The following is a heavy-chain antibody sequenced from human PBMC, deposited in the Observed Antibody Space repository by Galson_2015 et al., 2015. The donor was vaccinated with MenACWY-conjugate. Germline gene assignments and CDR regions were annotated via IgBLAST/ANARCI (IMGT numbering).Heavy chain of an antibody. CDR2: INSDTGNP. CDR3: ARIALGYCSGGSCGSVDY. D-gene: IGHD2-15*01. CDR1: GYTFTNYH. Sequence: SVKVSCKASGYTFTNYHMNWVRQAPGQGLEWMGWINSDTGNPTYAQGFTRRFVFSLDTSVSTAYLQISSLKAEDTAVYYCARIALGYCSGGSCGSVDYWGQGTLVTVSS. J-gene: IGHJ4*02. V-gene: IGHV7-4-1*02.